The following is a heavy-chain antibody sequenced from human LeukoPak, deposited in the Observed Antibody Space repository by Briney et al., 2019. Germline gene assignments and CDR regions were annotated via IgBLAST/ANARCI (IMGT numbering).Heavy chain of an antibody. V-gene: IGHV1-2*02. CDR2: INPYSGGT. CDR3: ARPKDTTDYDFGIGYYPDVDY. CDR1: GYTVTGYY. D-gene: IGHD3/OR15-3a*01. J-gene: IGHJ4*02. Sequence: ASVKASCNAAGYTVTGYYTHWGRQAPGQGLEGRGGINPYSGGTNYAQKFQGRVTMTRDTSISTAYMELSRLSSEDTAVYYCARPKDTTDYDFGIGYYPDVDYWGQGTLVTVSS.